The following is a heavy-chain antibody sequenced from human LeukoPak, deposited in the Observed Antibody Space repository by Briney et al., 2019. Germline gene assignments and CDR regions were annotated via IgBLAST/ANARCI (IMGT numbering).Heavy chain of an antibody. D-gene: IGHD3-10*01. CDR2: ISGSGGST. CDR3: AKEERVWFGELSEIVDY. CDR1: GFTFSSYA. J-gene: IGHJ4*02. V-gene: IGHV3-23*01. Sequence: QTGGSLRLSCAASGFTFSSYAMSWVRQAPGKGLEWVSAISGSGGSTYYADSVKGRFTISRDNSKNTLYLQMNSLRAEDTAVYYCAKEERVWFGELSEIVDYWGQGTLVTVSS.